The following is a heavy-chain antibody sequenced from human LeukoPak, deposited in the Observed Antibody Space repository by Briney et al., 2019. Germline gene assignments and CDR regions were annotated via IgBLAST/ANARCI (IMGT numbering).Heavy chain of an antibody. J-gene: IGHJ4*02. D-gene: IGHD2-2*01. V-gene: IGHV1-2*02. CDR2: INPNSGGT. CDR3: ARDGDIVVVPAAGIGY. CDR1: GHTFTGYY. Sequence: ASVKVSCKASGHTFTGYYMHWVRQAPGQGLEWMGWINPNSGGTNYAQKFQGRVTMTRDTSISTACMELSRLRSDDTAVYYCARDGDIVVVPAAGIGYWGQGTLVTVSS.